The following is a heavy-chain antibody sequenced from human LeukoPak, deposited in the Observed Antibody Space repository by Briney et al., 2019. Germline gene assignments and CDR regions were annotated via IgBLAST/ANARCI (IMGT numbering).Heavy chain of an antibody. D-gene: IGHD3-10*01. CDR2: IYYSGST. Sequence: PSETLSLTCTVSGGSISSSSYYWGWIRQPPGKGLEWIGSIYYSGSTYYNPSLKSRVTISVDKSKNQFSLKLSSVTAADTAVYYCARAQNGSGSYYEYYYYYYMDVWGKGTTVTVSS. V-gene: IGHV4-39*07. J-gene: IGHJ6*03. CDR3: ARAQNGSGSYYEYYYYYYMDV. CDR1: GGSISSSSYY.